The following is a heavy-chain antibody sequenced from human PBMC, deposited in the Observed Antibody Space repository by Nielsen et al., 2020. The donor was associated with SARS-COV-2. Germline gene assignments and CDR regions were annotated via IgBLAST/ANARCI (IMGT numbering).Heavy chain of an antibody. V-gene: IGHV3-33*01. CDR3: ARRVSSPADYYYGMDV. J-gene: IGHJ6*02. CDR2: IWYDGSNK. D-gene: IGHD6-13*01. Sequence: GESLKISCAASGFTFSSYGMHWVRQAPGKGLEWVAVIWYDGSNKYYADSVKGRFTISRDNSKNTLYLQMNSLRAEDTAVYYCARRVSSPADYYYGMDVWGQGTTVTVSS. CDR1: GFTFSSYG.